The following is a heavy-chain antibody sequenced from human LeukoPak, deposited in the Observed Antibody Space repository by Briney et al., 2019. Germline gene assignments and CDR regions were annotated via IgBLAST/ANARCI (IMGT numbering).Heavy chain of an antibody. D-gene: IGHD5-18*01. CDR2: IYYSGST. V-gene: IGHV4-59*01. CDR1: GGSISSYY. CDR3: AGARFTARGYYYMDV. Sequence: SETLSLTCTVSGGSISSYYWSWIRQPPGKGLEWIGYIYYSGSTNYNPSLKSRVTISVDTSKNQFSLKLSSVTAADTAVYYCAGARFTARGYYYMDVWGKGTTVTVSS. J-gene: IGHJ6*03.